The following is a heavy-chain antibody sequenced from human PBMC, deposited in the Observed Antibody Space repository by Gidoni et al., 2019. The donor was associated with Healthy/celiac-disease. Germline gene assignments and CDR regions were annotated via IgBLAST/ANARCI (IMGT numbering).Heavy chain of an antibody. D-gene: IGHD2-2*01. Sequence: VQLAQSGAQVKTPGASVKGTCKASGCTSTGHGLRWLQQAPGQGLEWMGWIRAYNGNTNYAQKLQGRVTMTTDPSTSTAYMELRSLRSDDTAVYYCARDSRSNCSSTSCYYYYYGMDVWGQGTTVTVAS. CDR1: GCTSTGHG. J-gene: IGHJ6*02. CDR2: IRAYNGNT. CDR3: ARDSRSNCSSTSCYYYYYGMDV. V-gene: IGHV1-18*04.